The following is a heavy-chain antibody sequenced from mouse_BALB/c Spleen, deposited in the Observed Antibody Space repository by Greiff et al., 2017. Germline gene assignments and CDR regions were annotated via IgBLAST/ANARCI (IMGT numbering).Heavy chain of an antibody. CDR2: IYPGSGNT. CDR3: AKRGYYYGSRDY. J-gene: IGHJ2*01. CDR1: GYTFTDYY. D-gene: IGHD1-1*01. V-gene: IGHV1-77*01. Sequence: QVQLQQSGAELARPGASVKLSCKASGYTFTDYYINWVKQRTGQGLEWIGEIYPGSGNTYYNEKFKGKATLTADKSSSTAYMQLSSLTSEDSAVYFCAKRGYYYGSRDYWGQGTTLTVSS.